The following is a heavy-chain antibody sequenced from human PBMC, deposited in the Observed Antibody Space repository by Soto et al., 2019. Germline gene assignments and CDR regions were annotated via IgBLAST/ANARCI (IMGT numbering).Heavy chain of an antibody. D-gene: IGHD3-3*01. Sequence: GGSLRLSCVVSGRTFRSYAMSWVRQAPGKGLEWVSGISGGGAGTYYADSVKGRFTISRDPSTTTLFLDMYSLGAEDTAIYYCAKGRKPDHDDGLCAFDSWGQGVLVTVSS. CDR3: AKGRKPDHDDGLCAFDS. CDR2: ISGGGAGT. J-gene: IGHJ4*02. CDR1: GRTFRSYA. V-gene: IGHV3-23*01.